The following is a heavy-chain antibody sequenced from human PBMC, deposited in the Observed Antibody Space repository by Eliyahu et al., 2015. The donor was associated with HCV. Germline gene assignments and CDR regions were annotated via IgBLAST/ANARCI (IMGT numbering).Heavy chain of an antibody. CDR2: IRNDGSRQ. V-gene: IGHV3-30*02. Sequence: QEQLVESGGGVVQPGGSLRLSCAASGFTFSSHGIHWVRQAPGKGLXWXAFIRNDGSRQYXVDSVKGRFTISRDNSKNEVLLQMNSLRAEDSAMYFCAKGAGLLGFFDLWGRGTLLIVSS. J-gene: IGHJ2*01. D-gene: IGHD2-15*01. CDR1: GFTFSSHG. CDR3: AKGAGLLGFFDL.